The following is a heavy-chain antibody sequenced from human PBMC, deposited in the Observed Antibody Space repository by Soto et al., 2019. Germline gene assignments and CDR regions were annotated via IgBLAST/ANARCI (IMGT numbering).Heavy chain of an antibody. CDR1: GGSVSSGPYY. J-gene: IGHJ5*02. V-gene: IGHV4-61*01. CDR3: ARDVVPHSDSGWSKRWFDP. Sequence: SETLSLTCTVSGGSVSSGPYYWSWIRQSPGKGLEWIGYIYYSGSANYNPSLESRVTISVDTSKNQFSLKLSSVTAADTAVYYCARDVVPHSDSGWSKRWFDPWGQGTLVTVSS. D-gene: IGHD6-19*01. CDR2: IYYSGSA.